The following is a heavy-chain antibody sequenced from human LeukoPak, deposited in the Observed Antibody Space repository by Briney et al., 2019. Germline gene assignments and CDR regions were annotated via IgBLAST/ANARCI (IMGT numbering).Heavy chain of an antibody. CDR2: IIPIFGTA. Sequence: ASVKVSCKASGGTFSSYAISWVRQATGQGLEWMGGIIPIFGTANYAQKFQGRVTITADESTSTAYMELSSLRSEDTAVYYCALPYDSSGYYPSYFDYWGQGTLVTVSS. CDR1: GGTFSSYA. CDR3: ALPYDSSGYYPSYFDY. D-gene: IGHD3-22*01. V-gene: IGHV1-69*13. J-gene: IGHJ4*02.